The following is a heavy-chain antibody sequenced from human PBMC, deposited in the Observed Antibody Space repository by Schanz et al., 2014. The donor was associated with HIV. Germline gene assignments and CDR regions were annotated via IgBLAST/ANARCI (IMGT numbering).Heavy chain of an antibody. CDR2: ISGSDGDT. Sequence: EVQLLESGGGLVQPGGSLRLSCAASGFTFSSYAMTWVRQAPGKGLDWVSIISGSDGDTYYADSVKGRFTISRDNSRNALYLHMNSLRAEDTAIYHCGTYNYGSGHDYWGQGTLVTVSS. CDR3: GTYNYGSGHDY. CDR1: GFTFSSYA. J-gene: IGHJ4*02. V-gene: IGHV3-23*01. D-gene: IGHD3-10*01.